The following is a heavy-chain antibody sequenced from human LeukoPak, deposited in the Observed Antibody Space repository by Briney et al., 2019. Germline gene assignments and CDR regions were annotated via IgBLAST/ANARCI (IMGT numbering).Heavy chain of an antibody. CDR2: INPSGST. CDR3: ARGRHDITMIVVVMTSVSYYLDV. CDR1: GGSFCGYH. D-gene: IGHD3-22*01. J-gene: IGHJ6*03. V-gene: IGHV4-34*01. Sequence: SETLSLTCAVYGGSFCGYHWTWIRQSPGKGLEWIGDINPSGSTYYNPSLKSRLNIAVDTSKNPFSLKLRSVTAADTAVYYCARGRHDITMIVVVMTSVSYYLDVWGKGTTVTVS.